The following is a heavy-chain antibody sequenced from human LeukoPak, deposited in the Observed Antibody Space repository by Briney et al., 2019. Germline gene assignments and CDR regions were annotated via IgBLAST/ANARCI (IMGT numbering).Heavy chain of an antibody. CDR2: IYPGDSDT. D-gene: IGHD5-12*01. Sequence: GESLEISCQGSGSRFTSYWIGWVRQLPGKGLEWMGIIYPGDSDTRYSPSFQGQVTISADKSISTAYLQWSSLKASDTAMYYCARRRQWLRFDDFDYWGQGTLVTVSS. CDR3: ARRRQWLRFDDFDY. V-gene: IGHV5-51*01. CDR1: GSRFTSYW. J-gene: IGHJ4*02.